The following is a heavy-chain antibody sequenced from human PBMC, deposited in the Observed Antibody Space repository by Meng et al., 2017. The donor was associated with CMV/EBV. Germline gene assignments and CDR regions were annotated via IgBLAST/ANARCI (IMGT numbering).Heavy chain of an antibody. V-gene: IGHV3-9*01. J-gene: IGHJ6*02. CDR3: AKDIGYSSSSVWYYYGMDV. Sequence: SLTLSCAASGFTFDDYAMHWVRQAPGKGLEWVSGISWNSGSIGYADSVKGRFTISRDNAKNSLYLQMNSLRAEDTALYYCAKDIGYSSSSVWYYYGMDVWGQGTTVTVSS. CDR1: GFTFDDYA. CDR2: ISWNSGSI. D-gene: IGHD6-6*01.